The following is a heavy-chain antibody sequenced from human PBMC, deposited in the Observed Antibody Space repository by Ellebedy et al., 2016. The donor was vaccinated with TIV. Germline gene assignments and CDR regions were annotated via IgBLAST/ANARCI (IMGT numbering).Heavy chain of an antibody. Sequence: GGSLRLSCAASGFTFSSYEMNWVRQAPGKGLEWVSYISSSGSTIYYADSVKGRFTISRDNAKNSLYLQMNSLRAEDTAVYYCASLTVTTTNYYGMDAWGQGTTVTVSS. V-gene: IGHV3-48*03. J-gene: IGHJ6*02. D-gene: IGHD4-17*01. CDR1: GFTFSSYE. CDR3: ASLTVTTTNYYGMDA. CDR2: ISSSGSTI.